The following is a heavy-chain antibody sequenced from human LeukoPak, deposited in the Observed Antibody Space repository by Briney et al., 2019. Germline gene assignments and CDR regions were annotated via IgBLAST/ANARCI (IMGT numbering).Heavy chain of an antibody. Sequence: PSETLSLTCTVSGGSLSSYYWSWIRQPPGKGLEWIGYIYYSGSTNYNPSVKSRVTISVDTSKNQFSLKLSSVTAADTAVYYCAGEGIAVAGRYWYFDLCGRGTLVTVSS. CDR1: GGSLSSYY. D-gene: IGHD6-19*01. CDR3: AGEGIAVAGRYWYFDL. CDR2: IYYSGST. J-gene: IGHJ2*01. V-gene: IGHV4-59*01.